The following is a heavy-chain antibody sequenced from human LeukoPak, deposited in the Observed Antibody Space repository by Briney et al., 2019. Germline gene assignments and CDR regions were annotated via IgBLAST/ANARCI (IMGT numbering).Heavy chain of an antibody. CDR1: GCTLTELS. D-gene: IGHD6-19*01. CDR2: FDPEDGET. J-gene: IGHJ4*02. CDR3: ATEVYGVFSGWYGPSFDY. V-gene: IGHV1-24*01. Sequence: ASVKVSCKVSGCTLTELSMHWVRQAPGKGLEWMGGFDPEDGETIYAQKFQGRVTMTEDTSTDTAYMELSSLRSEDTAVYYCATEVYGVFSGWYGPSFDYWGQGTLVTVSS.